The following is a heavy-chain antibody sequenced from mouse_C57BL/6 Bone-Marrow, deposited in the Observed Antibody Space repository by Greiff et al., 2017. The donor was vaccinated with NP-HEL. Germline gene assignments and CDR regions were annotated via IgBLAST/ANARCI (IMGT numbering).Heavy chain of an antibody. CDR3: ARDPRYFDY. J-gene: IGHJ2*01. CDR2: ISSGGSYT. Sequence: EVKLMESGGDLVKPGGSLKLSCAASGFTFSSYGMSWVRQTPDKRLEWVATISSGGSYTYYPDSVKGRFTISRDNAKNTLYLQMSSLKSEDTAMYYCARDPRYFDYWGQGTTLTVSS. CDR1: GFTFSSYG. V-gene: IGHV5-6*01.